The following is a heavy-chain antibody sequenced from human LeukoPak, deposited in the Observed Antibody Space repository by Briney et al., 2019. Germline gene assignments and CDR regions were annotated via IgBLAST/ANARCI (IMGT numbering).Heavy chain of an antibody. Sequence: SETLSLTCTVSGGSISSSSYYWGWIRQPPGKGLEWIGSIYYSGSTYYNPSLKSRVTISVDTSKNQFSLKLSSVTAADTAVYYCAREVRYYDFWSGYYPTEDYYYMDVWGKGTMVTVSS. CDR2: IYYSGST. CDR1: GGSISSSSYY. CDR3: AREVRYYDFWSGYYPTEDYYYMDV. J-gene: IGHJ6*03. V-gene: IGHV4-39*07. D-gene: IGHD3-3*01.